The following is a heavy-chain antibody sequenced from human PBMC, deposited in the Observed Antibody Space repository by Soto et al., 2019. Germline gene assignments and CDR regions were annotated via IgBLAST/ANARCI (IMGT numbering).Heavy chain of an antibody. CDR2: ISYDGSNK. Sequence: GGSLRLSCAASGFTFSSYGMHWVRQAPGKGLEWVAVISYDGSNKYYADSVKGRFTISRDNSKNTLYLQMNSLRAEDTAVYYCAKDFPYSTSSEVYWGQGPLVTVSS. J-gene: IGHJ4*02. V-gene: IGHV3-30*18. CDR1: GFTFSSYG. CDR3: AKDFPYSTSSEVY. D-gene: IGHD6-6*01.